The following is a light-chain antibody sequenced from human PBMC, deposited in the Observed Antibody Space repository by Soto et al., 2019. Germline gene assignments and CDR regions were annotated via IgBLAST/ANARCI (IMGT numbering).Light chain of an antibody. V-gene: IGLV3-9*01. J-gene: IGLJ1*01. CDR1: NIGSKN. CDR2: RDS. Sequence: SYELTQPLSVSVALGQTARITCGGNNIGSKNVHWYQQKPDQAPVLVMYRDSNRPSGIPERFSGSNSGNTATLTISRAQAGDEADYYCQVWDSSTSSYVSGTGTKVTVL. CDR3: QVWDSSTSSYV.